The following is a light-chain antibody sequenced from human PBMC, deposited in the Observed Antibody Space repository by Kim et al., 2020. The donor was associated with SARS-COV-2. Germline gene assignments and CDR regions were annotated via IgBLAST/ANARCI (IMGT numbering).Light chain of an antibody. J-gene: IGLJ2*01. V-gene: IGLV2-23*02. CDR2: EVT. Sequence: QSALAQPASVSGSPGQSITISCTGTSTDVGSSNLLSWYHQLPGKAPNLIIYEVTKRPSGVSYRFSGSKSGNTASLTISGPQAEDEGDYYCCSYGGSVTFDVLFGGGTKVTVL. CDR1: STDVGSSNL. CDR3: CSYGGSVTFDVL.